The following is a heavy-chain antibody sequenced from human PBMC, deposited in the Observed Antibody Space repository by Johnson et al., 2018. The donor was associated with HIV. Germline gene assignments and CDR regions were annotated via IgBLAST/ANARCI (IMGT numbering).Heavy chain of an antibody. CDR2: IGTACDT. CDR3: ARGPTYYADPFAFDI. J-gene: IGHJ3*02. D-gene: IGHD4-17*01. V-gene: IGHV3-13*01. Sequence: LVESGGGLATPGGSLRLSCAASGFIFSDYYMSWIRQAPGQGLEWVSAIGTACDTYYPGSVKGRFTISRENAKNSLYLQMNSLRAGDTAVYYCARGPTYYADPFAFDIWGQGTMVTVSS. CDR1: GFIFSDYY.